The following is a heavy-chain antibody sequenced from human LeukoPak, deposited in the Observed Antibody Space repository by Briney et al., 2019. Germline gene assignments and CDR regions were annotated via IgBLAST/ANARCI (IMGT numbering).Heavy chain of an antibody. Sequence: SETLSLTCTVSGGSISSYYWSWIRQPPGKGLEWIGYIYYSGSTNYNPSLKSRVTISVDTSKNQFSLKLSSVTAADTAVYYCARIAAAWAFDIWGQGTAVTVSS. V-gene: IGHV4-59*01. J-gene: IGHJ3*02. CDR1: GGSISSYY. CDR3: ARIAAAWAFDI. CDR2: IYYSGST. D-gene: IGHD6-13*01.